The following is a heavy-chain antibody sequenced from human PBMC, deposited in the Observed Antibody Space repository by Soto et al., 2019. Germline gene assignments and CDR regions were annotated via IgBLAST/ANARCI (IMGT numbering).Heavy chain of an antibody. V-gene: IGHV3-30*18. CDR3: AKPPVSIAVAADAFDI. CDR2: ISYDGSNK. J-gene: IGHJ3*02. Sequence: QVQLVESGGGVVQPGRSLRLSCAASGFTFSSYGMHWVRQAPGKGLEWVAVISYDGSNKYYADSVKGRFTISRDNSKNTLYLQMNSLRAEDTAVYYCAKPPVSIAVAADAFDIWGQGTMVTVSS. D-gene: IGHD6-19*01. CDR1: GFTFSSYG.